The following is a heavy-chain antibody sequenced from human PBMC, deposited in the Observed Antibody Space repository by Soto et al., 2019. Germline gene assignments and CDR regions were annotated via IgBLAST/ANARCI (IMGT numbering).Heavy chain of an antibody. D-gene: IGHD4-17*01. CDR1: GCSITRSSYY. CDR2: IYYSGRS. Sequence: SETLSLTLTVSGCSITRSSYYLGWVPQPPGKGLEWIGGIYYSGRSYYNPSLKSRVTMSVDTSKNQFSLTLNSVTAADAAVYYCARQRTTVVTQAYFDHWGQGTLVTVSS. V-gene: IGHV4-39*01. CDR3: ARQRTTVVTQAYFDH. J-gene: IGHJ4*02.